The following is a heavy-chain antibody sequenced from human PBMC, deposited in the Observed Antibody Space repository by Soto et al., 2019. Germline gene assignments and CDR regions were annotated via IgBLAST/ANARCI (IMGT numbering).Heavy chain of an antibody. CDR2: IYDGGNT. Sequence: QVQLQESGPGLVKPSQTLSLTCTVSGGSINNANYCWSWIRQSPDKGLEWITHIYDGGNTYNKPSLTSRVTISVDTSSNRFSLQLSSVSAADTAVYYCARGPSGDKVDYWGQGTLVTVSS. CDR1: GGSINNANYC. CDR3: ARGPSGDKVDY. V-gene: IGHV4-30-4*01. J-gene: IGHJ4*02. D-gene: IGHD3-10*01.